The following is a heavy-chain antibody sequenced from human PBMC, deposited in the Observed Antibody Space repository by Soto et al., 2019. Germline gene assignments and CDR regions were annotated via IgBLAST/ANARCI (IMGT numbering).Heavy chain of an antibody. CDR2: ISGSGSTI. Sequence: GSLRLSCAASGFTFSSYEMNWVRQAPGKGLEWVSYISGSGSTIYYADSVKGRFTISRDNAKNSLYLQMNSLRAEDTAVYYCARDSNYDFWSGTHYGMDVWGQGTTVTVSS. CDR1: GFTFSSYE. D-gene: IGHD3-3*01. CDR3: ARDSNYDFWSGTHYGMDV. J-gene: IGHJ6*02. V-gene: IGHV3-48*03.